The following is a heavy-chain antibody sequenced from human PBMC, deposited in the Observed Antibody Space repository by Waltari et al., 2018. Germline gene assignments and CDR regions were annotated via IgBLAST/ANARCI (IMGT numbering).Heavy chain of an antibody. J-gene: IGHJ4*02. D-gene: IGHD5-12*01. V-gene: IGHV4-61*02. Sequence: QVQLQESGPGLVKPSQTLSLTCTVSGGSISSGSYYWSWIRQPAGKGLEWIGHIYTSGSTNYNPSLKSRVTITVDTSKNQFSLKLSSVTAADTAVYYCARERSGYEDWGQGTLVTVSS. CDR2: IYTSGST. CDR3: ARERSGYED. CDR1: GGSISSGSYY.